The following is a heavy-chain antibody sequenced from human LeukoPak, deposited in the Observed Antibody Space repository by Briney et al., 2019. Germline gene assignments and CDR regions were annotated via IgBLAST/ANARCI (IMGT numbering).Heavy chain of an antibody. V-gene: IGHV4-59*01. CDR3: ARDLVTVTKGFDI. CDR2: ISYRGST. D-gene: IGHD4-17*01. J-gene: IGHJ3*02. Sequence: SETLSLTCTVSGDSFSSYYWTWSRQPPGKGLEWIGYISYRGSTNYNPSLKSRVTISIDTSKNQFSLRLSSVTAADTAVYYCARDLVTVTKGFDIWGQGTMVSVSS. CDR1: GDSFSSYY.